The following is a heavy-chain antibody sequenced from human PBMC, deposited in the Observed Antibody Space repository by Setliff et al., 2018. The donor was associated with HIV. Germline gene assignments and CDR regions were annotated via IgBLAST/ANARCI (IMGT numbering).Heavy chain of an antibody. CDR3: ARDGADYNFRSGSYPFDI. J-gene: IGHJ4*02. CDR2: INTNTGSP. Sequence: ASVKVSCKASGYTFNNYPINWVRQAPGQGLEWMGWINTNTGSPRFARGFTGRFGFSLDTSVTTTFLHISNLKAEDTAIYYCARDGADYNFRSGSYPFDIWGQGTLVTVSS. D-gene: IGHD3-3*01. V-gene: IGHV7-4-1*02. CDR1: GYTFNNYP.